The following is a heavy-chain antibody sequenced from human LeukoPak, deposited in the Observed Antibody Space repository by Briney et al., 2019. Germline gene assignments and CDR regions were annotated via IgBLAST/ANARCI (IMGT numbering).Heavy chain of an antibody. CDR3: AKSNIRIVVVVAADY. D-gene: IGHD2-15*01. CDR2: ISGSGGST. J-gene: IGHJ4*02. Sequence: GGSLRLSCAASGFTFSSYAMSWVRQAPGKGLEWISAISGSGGSTYYADSVKGRFTISRDNSKNTLYLQMNSLRAEDTAVYYCAKSNIRIVVVVAADYWGQGTLVTVSS. CDR1: GFTFSSYA. V-gene: IGHV3-23*01.